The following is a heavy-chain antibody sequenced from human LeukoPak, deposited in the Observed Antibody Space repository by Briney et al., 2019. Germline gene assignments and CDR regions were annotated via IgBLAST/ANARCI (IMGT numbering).Heavy chain of an antibody. D-gene: IGHD6-13*01. CDR1: GFTFGDYA. CDR3: LRDRGYSTYDC. V-gene: IGHV3-9*01. J-gene: IGHJ4*02. Sequence: GGCLRLSCAASGFTFGDYAMHWVRQTPRKCLEWVSGIDWNSSNMVYADSVKGRFTISRDNAKNSLYLQMNTLRAEDTAVYYCLRDRGYSTYDCWGQGTLVTVSS. CDR2: IDWNSSNM.